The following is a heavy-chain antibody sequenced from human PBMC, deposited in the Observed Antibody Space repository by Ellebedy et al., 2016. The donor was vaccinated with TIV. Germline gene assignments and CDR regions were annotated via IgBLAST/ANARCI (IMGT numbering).Heavy chain of an antibody. Sequence: MPGGSLRLSCTVSGGSIRSSSYYWSWIRPPPGKGLEWIGSTYYSGSTYSNPSLKSRVTISEDTSKNQFSLKLSPVTDADTAVYYCARYSIDWYYFGYWGQGTLVTVSS. V-gene: IGHV4-39*07. CDR1: GGSIRSSSYY. CDR2: TYYSGST. J-gene: IGHJ4*02. CDR3: ARYSIDWYYFGY. D-gene: IGHD6-19*01.